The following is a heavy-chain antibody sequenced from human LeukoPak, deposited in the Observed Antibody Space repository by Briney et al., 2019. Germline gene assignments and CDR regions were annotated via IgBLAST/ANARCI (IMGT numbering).Heavy chain of an antibody. J-gene: IGHJ4*02. D-gene: IGHD4-23*01. CDR2: IYSGGST. CDR3: ARGNQYYFDY. V-gene: IGHV3-53*01. CDR1: GFTVSSNY. Sequence: GGSLRLSCAAAGFTVSSNYMTWVRQAPGKGLEWVSVIYSGGSTYYADSVKGRLTISRDNFKTTLYLQMNSLRAEDTAVYYCARGNQYYFDYWGQGTLVTVSS.